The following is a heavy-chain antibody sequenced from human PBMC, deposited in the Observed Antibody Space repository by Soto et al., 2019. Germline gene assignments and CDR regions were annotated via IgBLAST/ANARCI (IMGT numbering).Heavy chain of an antibody. Sequence: QVQLVQSGAEVKKPGSSVKVSCKASGGTFSSYAISWVRQAPGQGLEWMGGIIPIFGTANYAQKFQGRVTITADESTSTAYMGLSGLGSEDTAGYCCARVSYDFSSATARGGWCDPWGQGTLVTVSS. CDR2: IIPIFGTA. D-gene: IGHD3-3*01. V-gene: IGHV1-69*01. J-gene: IGHJ5*02. CDR3: ARVSYDFSSATARGGWCDP. CDR1: GGTFSSYA.